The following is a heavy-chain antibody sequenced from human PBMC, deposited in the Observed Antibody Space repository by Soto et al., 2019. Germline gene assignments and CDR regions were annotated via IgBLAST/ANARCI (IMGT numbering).Heavy chain of an antibody. CDR3: AKDTYYYDRSGYYTYDH. Sequence: GGSLRLSCAASGFTFSSYVMHWVRQAPGKGLEWVAVISYDGSNKYYADSVKGRFTISRDNSRNTLDLQMNSLRAEDTAVYYCAKDTYYYDRSGYYTYDHWGQGTQVTVS. V-gene: IGHV3-30-3*01. CDR2: ISYDGSNK. J-gene: IGHJ4*02. CDR1: GFTFSSYV. D-gene: IGHD3-22*01.